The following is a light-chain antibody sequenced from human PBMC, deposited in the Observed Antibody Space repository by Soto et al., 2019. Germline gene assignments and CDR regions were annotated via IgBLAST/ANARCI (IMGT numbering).Light chain of an antibody. CDR1: QSVSSN. CDR2: GAS. Sequence: EIVMTQSPATLSVSPGERATLSCRASQSVSSNLAWYQQKPGQAPRLLIYGASTRATGIPARFSGSGSGTEFTLTISSLQSEDFAVYYCQQHYSYTGTFGQGTRLEI. J-gene: IGKJ1*01. V-gene: IGKV3-15*01. CDR3: QQHYSYTGT.